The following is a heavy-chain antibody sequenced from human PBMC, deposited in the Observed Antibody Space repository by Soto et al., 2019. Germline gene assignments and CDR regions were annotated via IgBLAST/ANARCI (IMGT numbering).Heavy chain of an antibody. CDR2: IYYSGST. CDR1: GGSISSGGYY. V-gene: IGHV4-31*03. CDR3: ARDRGSPGWADAFDI. J-gene: IGHJ3*02. D-gene: IGHD3-16*01. Sequence: QVQLQESGPGLVKPSQTLSLTCTVSGGSISSGGYYWSWIRQHPGKGLEWIGYIYYSGSTYYNPSLKSRVTISVDTSKNPFSLKLSSVTAADTAVYYCARDRGSPGWADAFDIWGQGTMVTVSS.